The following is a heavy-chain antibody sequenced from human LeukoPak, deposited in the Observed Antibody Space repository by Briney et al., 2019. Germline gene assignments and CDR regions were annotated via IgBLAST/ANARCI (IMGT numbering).Heavy chain of an antibody. V-gene: IGHV3-30*02. J-gene: IGHJ6*03. CDR3: SRAGGGYSYGYYMDV. CDR1: GFTFSSYS. Sequence: GGSLRLSCVASGFTFSSYSMNWVRQAPGKGLEWVAFIRYDGSNKYYADSVKGRFTISRDNSKNTLYLQMNSLRAEDTAVYYCSRAGGGYSYGYYMDVWGKGTTVTISS. CDR2: IRYDGSNK. D-gene: IGHD5-18*01.